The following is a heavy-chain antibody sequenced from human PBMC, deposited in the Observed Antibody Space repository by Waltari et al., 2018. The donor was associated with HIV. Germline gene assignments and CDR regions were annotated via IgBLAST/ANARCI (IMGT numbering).Heavy chain of an antibody. J-gene: IGHJ4*01. Sequence: QVQLVESGGGLVKPGRSLRLSCAASGFTCSNPYMTWIRQDPGKGLEWISYISSSGGTIYDADSVKGRFTISRDNTKNSLYLQMNSLRVEDTAVYYCTRLRAGQLWLDYWGHGTLVIVSS. V-gene: IGHV3-11*04. D-gene: IGHD3-10*01. CDR1: GFTCSNPY. CDR2: ISSSGGTI. CDR3: TRLRAGQLWLDY.